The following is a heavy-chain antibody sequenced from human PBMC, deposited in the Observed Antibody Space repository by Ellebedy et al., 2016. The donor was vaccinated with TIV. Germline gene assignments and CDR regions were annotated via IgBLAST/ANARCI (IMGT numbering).Heavy chain of an antibody. Sequence: GESLKISCKVSGYSFTTSWIGWVRQMPGKGLEWMGIIYPGDSDTRYSPSFQGQVTISADKSISTAYLQWSSLKASDTAMYYCARRIVGATGLFDYWGQGTLVTVSS. D-gene: IGHD1-26*01. J-gene: IGHJ4*02. V-gene: IGHV5-51*01. CDR3: ARRIVGATGLFDY. CDR2: IYPGDSDT. CDR1: GYSFTTSW.